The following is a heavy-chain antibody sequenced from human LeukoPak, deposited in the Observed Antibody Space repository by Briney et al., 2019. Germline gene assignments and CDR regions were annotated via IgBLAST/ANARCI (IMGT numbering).Heavy chain of an antibody. CDR2: IYYSGST. CDR3: ARGGRYYYGNWFDP. D-gene: IGHD3-10*01. CDR1: GGSISSGGYY. V-gene: IGHV4-31*03. Sequence: SQTLSLTCTVSGGSISSGGYYWSWIRQHPGTGLEWIGYIYYSGSTYYNPSLKSRVTISVDTSKNQFSLKLSSVTAADTAVYYCARGGRYYYGNWFDPWGQGTLVTVSS. J-gene: IGHJ5*02.